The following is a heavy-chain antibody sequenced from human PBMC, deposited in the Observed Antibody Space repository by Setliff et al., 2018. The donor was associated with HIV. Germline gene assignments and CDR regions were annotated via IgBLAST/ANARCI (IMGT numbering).Heavy chain of an antibody. Sequence: TSETLSLTCAVYGGSFSGYYWSWIRQPPGKGLEWIGYIYYSGSTNYNPSLKSRVTISVDTSKNQFSLKLSSVTAADTAVYYCARHQYCTNGVCYTAGIDYWGQGTLVTVSS. CDR2: IYYSGST. CDR1: GGSFSGYY. D-gene: IGHD2-8*01. CDR3: ARHQYCTNGVCYTAGIDY. J-gene: IGHJ4*02. V-gene: IGHV4-59*08.